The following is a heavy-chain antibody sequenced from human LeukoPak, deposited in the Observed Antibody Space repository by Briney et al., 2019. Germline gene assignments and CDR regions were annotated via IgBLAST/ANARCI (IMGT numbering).Heavy chain of an antibody. CDR2: ISSSSSYI. CDR3: ARADIVVVPAARAFDH. CDR1: GFTFSSYS. J-gene: IGHJ4*02. Sequence: PGGSLRLSCAASGFTFSSYSMNWVRQAPGKGLEWVSSISSSSSYIYYADSVKGRFTISRDNAKNSLYLQMNSLRAEDTAVYYCARADIVVVPAARAFDHWGQGTLVTVSS. D-gene: IGHD2-2*01. V-gene: IGHV3-21*01.